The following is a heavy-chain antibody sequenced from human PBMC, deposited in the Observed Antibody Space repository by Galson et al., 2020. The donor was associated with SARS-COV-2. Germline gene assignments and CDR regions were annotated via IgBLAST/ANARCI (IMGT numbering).Heavy chain of an antibody. J-gene: IGHJ4*02. V-gene: IGHV3-30-3*01. D-gene: IGHD1-26*01. CDR1: GFTFSSYA. CDR3: ATGGGSYSDPCGY. Sequence: GESLKISCAASGFTFSSYAMHWVRQAPGKGLEWVAVISYDGSNKYYADSVKGRFTISRDNSKNTLYLQMNSLRAEDTAVYYCATGGGSYSDPCGYWGQGTLVTVSS. CDR2: ISYDGSNK.